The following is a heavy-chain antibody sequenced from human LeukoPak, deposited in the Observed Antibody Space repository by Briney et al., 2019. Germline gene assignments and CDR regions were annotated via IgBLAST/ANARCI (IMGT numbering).Heavy chain of an antibody. CDR1: GYSFTSYW. J-gene: IGHJ5*02. D-gene: IGHD3-10*01. CDR3: ARHLKSPRCYGSGKGNWFDP. CDR2: IYPGDSDT. V-gene: IGHV5-51*01. Sequence: GESLKISCKGSGYSFTSYWIGWVRQMPGKGLELMVIIYPGDSDTRNSPSFQGQVTISADKSISTAYLQWSSLKASDTAMYYCARHLKSPRCYGSGKGNWFDPCGQGTLVTVSS.